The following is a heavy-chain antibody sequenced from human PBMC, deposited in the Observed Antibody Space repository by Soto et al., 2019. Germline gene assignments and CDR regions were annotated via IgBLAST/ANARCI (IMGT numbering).Heavy chain of an antibody. V-gene: IGHV1-69*01. J-gene: IGHJ1*01. CDR3: ARWGTTGGLDV. CDR2: IMPIFGTT. D-gene: IGHD3-16*01. CDR1: GGTFSSFP. Sequence: QVQLVQSGAEVKKPGSSVKVSCKASGGTFSSFPIAWVRQAPGQGLEWVGGIMPIFGTTKYAQNFRDRVTIYADESTSTAYMELSSLRFEDTALYYCARWGTTGGLDVWGQGTLVSVS.